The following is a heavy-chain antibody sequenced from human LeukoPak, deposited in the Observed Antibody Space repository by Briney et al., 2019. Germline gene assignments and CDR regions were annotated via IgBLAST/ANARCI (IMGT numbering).Heavy chain of an antibody. CDR2: IYYSGST. D-gene: IGHD3-16*01. CDR3: ARVPYYDYVWGSFDY. Sequence: KTSETLSLTCTVSGGSISSSSYYWGWIRQPPGKGLEWIGSIYYSGSTYYNPSLKSRVTISVDTSKNQFSLKLSSVTAADTAVYYCARVPYYDYVWGSFDYWGQGTLVTVSS. J-gene: IGHJ4*02. CDR1: GGSISSSSYY. V-gene: IGHV4-39*01.